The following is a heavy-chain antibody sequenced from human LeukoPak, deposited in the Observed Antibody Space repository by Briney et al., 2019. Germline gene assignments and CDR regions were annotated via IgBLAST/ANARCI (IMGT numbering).Heavy chain of an antibody. V-gene: IGHV3-21*01. CDR1: GFTFRDYT. D-gene: IGHD3-22*01. CDR2: ISPTSSRI. CDR3: GSLDSREDSSSRWGPLDI. Sequence: PGGSLRLSCVTSGFTFRDYTINWVRQAPGKGLEWVSSISPTSSRIYYADSVRGRFIISRDNAKNSLYLQMNTLRAEDTAVYYCGSLDSREDSSSRWGPLDIWGQGTMVTVSS. J-gene: IGHJ3*02.